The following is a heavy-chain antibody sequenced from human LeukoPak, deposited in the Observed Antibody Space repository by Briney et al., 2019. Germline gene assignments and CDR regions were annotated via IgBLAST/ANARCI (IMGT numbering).Heavy chain of an antibody. CDR1: GFTFSSYG. D-gene: IGHD1-20*01. Sequence: GGSLRLSCAASGFTFSSYGMHWVRQAPGKGLEGGAVISYDGSNKYYADSVKGRFTISRDNSKNTLYLQMNSLRAEDTAVYYCAKDLLITGKLDYWGQGTLVTVSS. CDR3: AKDLLITGKLDY. V-gene: IGHV3-30*18. CDR2: ISYDGSNK. J-gene: IGHJ4*02.